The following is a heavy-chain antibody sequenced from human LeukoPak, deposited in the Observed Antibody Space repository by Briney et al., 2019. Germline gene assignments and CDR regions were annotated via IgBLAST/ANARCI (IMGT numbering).Heavy chain of an antibody. V-gene: IGHV4-28*01. J-gene: IGHJ1*01. D-gene: IGHD3-22*01. CDR2: IDYSGST. Sequence: PETLSLTCAVSGYSTCSSDWWGGIRQPPGKGLEWIGYIDYSGSTHYSQSLKSRVTMSVDPSKNQFSLKLRSVTAEDTAVYYCAVYDSNPGFHYFQQWGQGTLVPVSS. CDR3: AVYDSNPGFHYFQQ. CDR1: GYSTCSSDW.